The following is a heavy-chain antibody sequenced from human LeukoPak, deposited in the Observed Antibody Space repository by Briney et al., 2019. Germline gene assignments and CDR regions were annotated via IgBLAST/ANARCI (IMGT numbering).Heavy chain of an antibody. CDR1: GGSISSSSYY. CDR2: IYYSGST. CDR3: ARHRRQNTILYYYYMDV. J-gene: IGHJ6*03. Sequence: SETLSLTCTVSGGSISSSSYYWGWIRQPPGKGLEWIGSIYYSGSTYYNPSLKSRVTISVDTSKNQFSLKLSSVTAADTAVYYGARHRRQNTILYYYYMDVWGKGTTVTVSS. D-gene: IGHD3-3*01. V-gene: IGHV4-39*01.